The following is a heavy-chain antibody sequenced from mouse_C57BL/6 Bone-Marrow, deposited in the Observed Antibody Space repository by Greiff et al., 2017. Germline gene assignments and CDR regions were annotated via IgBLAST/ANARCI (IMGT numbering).Heavy chain of an antibody. D-gene: IGHD1-1*02. Sequence: EVQLQQSVAELVRPGASVKLSCTASGFNIKNTYMPWVKQRPEQGLEWIGRIDPANGNTKYAPKFQGKATITADTSSNTAYLQLSSLTSEDTAIYYCAWWLEAMDYWGQGTSVTVSS. CDR1: GFNIKNTY. CDR3: AWWLEAMDY. CDR2: IDPANGNT. J-gene: IGHJ4*01. V-gene: IGHV14-3*01.